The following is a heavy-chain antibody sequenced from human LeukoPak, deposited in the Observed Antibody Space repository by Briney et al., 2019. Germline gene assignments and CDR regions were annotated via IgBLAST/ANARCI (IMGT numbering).Heavy chain of an antibody. Sequence: GGSLRLSCVGSGFTFSDAWMSWVRQAPGKGLEWVGRIKSKSDGGTIDYAAPVKGRFPISRDDSRNTLYLQMNSLKTEDTAVYYCTTRRQDGWWGQGTLVTVS. J-gene: IGHJ4*02. V-gene: IGHV3-15*01. CDR1: GFTFSDAW. CDR2: IKSKSDGGTI. CDR3: TTRRQDGW. D-gene: IGHD2-15*01.